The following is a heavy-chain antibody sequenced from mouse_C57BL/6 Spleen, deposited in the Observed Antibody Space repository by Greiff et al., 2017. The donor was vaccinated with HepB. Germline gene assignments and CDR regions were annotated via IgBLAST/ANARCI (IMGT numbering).Heavy chain of an antibody. Sequence: QVQLQQPGAELVKPGASVKMSCKASGYTFTSYWITWVKQRPGQGLEWIGDLYPGSGSTNYNEKFKSKATLTVDTSSSTAYMQLSSLTSEDSAVYYCARSKITTVVATGFDDWGQGTTLTVSS. J-gene: IGHJ2*01. CDR1: GYTFTSYW. D-gene: IGHD1-1*01. CDR3: ARSKITTVVATGFDD. CDR2: LYPGSGST. V-gene: IGHV1-55*01.